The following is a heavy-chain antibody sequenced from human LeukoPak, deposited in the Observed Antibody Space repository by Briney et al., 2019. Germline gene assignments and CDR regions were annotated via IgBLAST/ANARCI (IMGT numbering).Heavy chain of an antibody. J-gene: IGHJ4*02. CDR3: AKDVLGFFNFDY. D-gene: IGHD3-16*01. CDR1: GFTFSNYD. V-gene: IGHV3-23*01. CDR2: ITAGGGTT. Sequence: GGSLRLSCAASGFTFSNYDMSWVRKAPGKGLEWVSGITAGGGTTYYAVSVKGRFTISRDNSKNTLYPQMKNLRAEDTAVYHCAKDVLGFFNFDYWGQETLVTVSS.